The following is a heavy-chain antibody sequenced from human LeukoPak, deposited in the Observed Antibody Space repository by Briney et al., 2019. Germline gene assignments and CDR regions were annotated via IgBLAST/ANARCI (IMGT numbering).Heavy chain of an antibody. J-gene: IGHJ4*02. CDR1: GFTFSSYA. Sequence: GGSLRLSCAASGFTFSSYAMSWVRQAPGKGLEWVSAISGSGGSTYYADSVKGRFTISRDNSKNTLYLQMNSLRAEDTAVYYCAHLERGAVAGTFDYWGQGTLVTVSS. CDR3: AHLERGAVAGTFDY. V-gene: IGHV3-23*01. CDR2: ISGSGGST. D-gene: IGHD6-19*01.